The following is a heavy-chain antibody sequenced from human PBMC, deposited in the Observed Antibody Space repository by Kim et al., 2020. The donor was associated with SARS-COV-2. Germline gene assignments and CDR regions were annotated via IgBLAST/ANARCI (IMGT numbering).Heavy chain of an antibody. V-gene: IGHV4-34*01. D-gene: IGHD3-3*01. Sequence: SETLSLTCAVYGGSFSGYYWSWIRQPPGKGLEWIGEINHSGSTNYNPSLKSRVTISVDTSKNQFSLKLSSVTAADTAVYYCARDNRRRFWSGSGHYYYGMDVWGQGTTVTVS. CDR2: INHSGST. CDR3: ARDNRRRFWSGSGHYYYGMDV. CDR1: GGSFSGYY. J-gene: IGHJ6*02.